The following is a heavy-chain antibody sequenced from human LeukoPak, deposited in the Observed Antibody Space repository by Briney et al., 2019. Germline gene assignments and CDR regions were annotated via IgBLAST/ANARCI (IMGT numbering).Heavy chain of an antibody. V-gene: IGHV3-7*05. CDR3: ARDPIAVAGTR. CDR2: IKQDGSEK. Sequence: TGGSLRLSRAASVFTFSSYWMSWVRQAPGKGLEWVANIKQDGSEKYYVDSVKGRFTISRDNAKNSLYLQMNSLRAEDTAVYYCARDPIAVAGTRWGQGTLVTVSS. CDR1: VFTFSSYW. D-gene: IGHD6-19*01. J-gene: IGHJ4*02.